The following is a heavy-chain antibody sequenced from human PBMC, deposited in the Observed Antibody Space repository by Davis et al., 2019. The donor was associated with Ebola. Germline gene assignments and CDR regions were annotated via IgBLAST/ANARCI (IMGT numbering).Heavy chain of an antibody. CDR3: TSPTGGAFDI. Sequence: PGGSLRLSCAASGFTFSGSAMHWVRQASGKGLEWVGGIRSKTNNYATAYGASVRGRFTISRDDSNNTAFLHMNSLETADTAVYFCTSPTGGAFDIWGQGTVVTVSA. D-gene: IGHD3-16*01. CDR1: GFTFSGSA. J-gene: IGHJ3*02. CDR2: IRSKTNNYAT. V-gene: IGHV3-73*01.